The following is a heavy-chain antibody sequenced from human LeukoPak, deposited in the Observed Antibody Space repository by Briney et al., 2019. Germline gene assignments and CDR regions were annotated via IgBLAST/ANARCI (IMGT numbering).Heavy chain of an antibody. CDR1: GGSISSYY. CDR3: AKHGSSWYLTYFDY. V-gene: IGHV3-23*01. D-gene: IGHD6-13*01. J-gene: IGHJ4*02. Sequence: PSETLSLTCTVSGGSISSYYWSWVRQAPGKGLEWVSAISGSGGSTYYADSVKGRFTISRDNSKNTLYLQMNSLRAEDTAVYYCAKHGSSWYLTYFDYWGQGTLVTVSS. CDR2: ISGSGGST.